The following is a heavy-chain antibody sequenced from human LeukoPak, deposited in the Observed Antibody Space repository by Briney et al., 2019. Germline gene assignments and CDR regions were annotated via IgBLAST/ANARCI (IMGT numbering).Heavy chain of an antibody. Sequence: GGSLRLSCAASGSTFTNYWMFWVRQAPGKGLVWVSRINSDGSSTDYADSVKGRFTISRDNGKNTLYLQMNSLRVEDTAVYYCARGDVWLDPWGQGTLVTVSS. J-gene: IGHJ5*02. CDR2: INSDGSST. CDR1: GSTFTNYW. V-gene: IGHV3-74*01. CDR3: ARGDVWLDP.